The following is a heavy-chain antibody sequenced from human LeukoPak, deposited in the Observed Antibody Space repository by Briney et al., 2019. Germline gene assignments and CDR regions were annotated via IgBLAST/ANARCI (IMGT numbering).Heavy chain of an antibody. D-gene: IGHD6-19*01. V-gene: IGHV3-30-3*01. CDR3: ASAGYSSGWYDFDY. CDR2: ISHDGSNK. CDR1: GFTFSSYA. Sequence: GGSLRLSCAASGFTFSSYAMHWVRQAPGKGLEWVAVISHDGSNKYYADSVKGRFTISRDNSKNTLYLQMNSLRAEDTAVYYCASAGYSSGWYDFDYWGQGTLVTVSS. J-gene: IGHJ4*02.